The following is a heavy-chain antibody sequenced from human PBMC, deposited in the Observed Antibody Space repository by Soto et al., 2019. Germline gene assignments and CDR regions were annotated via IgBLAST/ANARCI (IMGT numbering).Heavy chain of an antibody. CDR1: GFNFSNYA. J-gene: IGHJ4*02. CDR2: ISGNSGTT. Sequence: EVQLLESGGDFKQPGGSLRLSCEGSGFNFSNYALNWVRQAPGKRLEWVSVISGNSGTTYYAASVKGWVTISRDNSKKGLYLQMNSLRADDTAVYYCAKGRAITVFGVISPFDSWGQGTLVTVSS. D-gene: IGHD3-3*01. CDR3: AKGRAITVFGVISPFDS. V-gene: IGHV3-23*01.